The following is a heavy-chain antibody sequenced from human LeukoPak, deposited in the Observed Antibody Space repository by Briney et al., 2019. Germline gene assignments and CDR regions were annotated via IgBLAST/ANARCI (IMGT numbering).Heavy chain of an antibody. J-gene: IGHJ2*01. D-gene: IGHD6-13*01. Sequence: ASVKVSCKASGDTFTSYAMHWVRQAPGQRLEWMGWINAGNGNTKYSQKFQGRVTITRDTSASTAYMELSSLRSEDTAVYYCARSRGSSWWYFDLWGRGTLVTVSS. CDR1: GDTFTSYA. CDR3: ARSRGSSWWYFDL. V-gene: IGHV1-3*01. CDR2: INAGNGNT.